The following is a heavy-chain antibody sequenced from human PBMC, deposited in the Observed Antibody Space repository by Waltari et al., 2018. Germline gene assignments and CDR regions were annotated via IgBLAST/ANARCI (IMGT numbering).Heavy chain of an antibody. D-gene: IGHD3-3*02. CDR1: GGSISSSGSY. V-gene: IGHV4-39*01. CDR3: ARFSKSANWIDP. J-gene: IGHJ5*02. Sequence: QLQLQESGPGLVKPSETLSLTCTVSGGSISSSGSYWGWIRQPPGKGLEWIGSISSSEITYYNTSLMSRVTISVDTSKNQFSLKLTSVIAAETAVFYCARFSKSANWIDPWGQGTLVTVSS. CDR2: ISSSEIT.